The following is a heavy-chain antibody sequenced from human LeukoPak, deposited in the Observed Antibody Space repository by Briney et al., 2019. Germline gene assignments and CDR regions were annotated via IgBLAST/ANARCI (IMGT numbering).Heavy chain of an antibody. CDR2: ISHTGTT. J-gene: IGHJ4*02. D-gene: IGHD2-15*01. Sequence: PSETLSLSCAVSGYSFSSNYFWGGIRPPRGRGLEWIGTISHTGTTFYKPSLKTRIAISIDTSKNQFSLKVNSVTAADTAVYYCVRDIGQMRSDYWGQGTLVTVSS. V-gene: IGHV4-38-2*02. CDR3: VRDIGQMRSDY. CDR1: GYSFSSNYF.